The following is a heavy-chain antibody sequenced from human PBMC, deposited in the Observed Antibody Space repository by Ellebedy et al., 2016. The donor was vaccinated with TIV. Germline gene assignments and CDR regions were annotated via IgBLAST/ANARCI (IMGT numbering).Heavy chain of an antibody. CDR3: ARYAGGANWYFDL. CDR2: IYYSGST. D-gene: IGHD2-2*01. CDR1: GGSISSGDYY. V-gene: IGHV4-30-4*01. J-gene: IGHJ2*01. Sequence: LRLXXTVSGGSISSGDYYWSWIRQPPGKGLEWIGYIYYSGSTYYNPSLKSRVTISVDTSKNQFSLKLSSVTAADTAVYYCARYAGGANWYFDLWGRGTLVTVSS.